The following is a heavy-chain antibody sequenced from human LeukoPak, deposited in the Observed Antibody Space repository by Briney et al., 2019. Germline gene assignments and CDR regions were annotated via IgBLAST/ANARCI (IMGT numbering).Heavy chain of an antibody. CDR2: IIPIFGTA. V-gene: IGHV1-69*13. CDR3: ASPYSNRYYYYGMDV. Sequence: GASVKVSCKASGYTFTSYGISWVRQAPGQGLEWMGGIIPIFGTANYAQKFQGRVTITADESTSTAYMELSSLRSEDTAVYYCASPYSNRYYYYGMDVWGQGTTVTVSS. J-gene: IGHJ6*02. CDR1: GYTFTSYG. D-gene: IGHD4-11*01.